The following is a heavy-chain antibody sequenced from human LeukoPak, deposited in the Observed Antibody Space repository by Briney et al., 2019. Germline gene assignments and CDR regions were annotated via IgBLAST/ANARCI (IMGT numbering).Heavy chain of an antibody. CDR3: ARVPRSGWYYFDY. Sequence: ASVKVSCKTSGYMFTTYYPHWVRQAPGQGLEWMGWINPHSGGTNYAQKFQGRVTMTRDTSISTAYMELSRLRSDDTAVYYCARVPRSGWYYFDYWGQGTLVTVSS. CDR2: INPHSGGT. D-gene: IGHD6-19*01. CDR1: GYMFTTYY. V-gene: IGHV1-2*02. J-gene: IGHJ4*02.